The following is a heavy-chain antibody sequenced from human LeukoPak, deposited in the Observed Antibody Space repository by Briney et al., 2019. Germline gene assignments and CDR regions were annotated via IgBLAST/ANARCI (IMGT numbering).Heavy chain of an antibody. Sequence: SVKVSCKASGGTFSSYAISWVRQAPGQGLEWMGRIIPIFGTANYAQKFQGRVTMTTDESTSTAYMELSSLRSEDTAVYYCAREKRYGDYVPYYMDVWGKGTTVTVSS. CDR1: GGTFSSYA. CDR3: AREKRYGDYVPYYMDV. V-gene: IGHV1-69*05. J-gene: IGHJ6*03. D-gene: IGHD4-17*01. CDR2: IIPIFGTA.